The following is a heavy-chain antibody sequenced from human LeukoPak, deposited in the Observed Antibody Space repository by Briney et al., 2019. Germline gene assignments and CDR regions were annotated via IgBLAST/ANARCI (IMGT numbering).Heavy chain of an antibody. D-gene: IGHD3-3*01. V-gene: IGHV3-15*01. CDR1: GFTFSNAW. J-gene: IGHJ6*04. CDR3: TTDSVVFWSGYPWDV. Sequence: GGSLRLSCAASGFTFSNAWMSWVRQAPGKGLEWVGRIKSKTDGGTTDYAAPVKGRFTISRDDSKNTLYLQMNSLKTEDTAVYYCTTDSVVFWSGYPWDVWGKGTTVTVSS. CDR2: IKSKTDGGTT.